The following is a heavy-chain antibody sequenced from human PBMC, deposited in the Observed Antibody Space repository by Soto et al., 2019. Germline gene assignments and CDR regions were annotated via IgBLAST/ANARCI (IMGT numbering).Heavy chain of an antibody. J-gene: IGHJ6*02. CDR1: GGSISSGDYY. Sequence: PSETLSLTCTVSGGSISSGDYYWSWIRQPPGKGLEWIGSIYYSGSTYYNPSLKSRVTISVDTSKNQFSLKLNSVTAADTAVYYCARGITIFGVVSYYGMDVWGQGTTVTVSS. V-gene: IGHV4-30-4*01. D-gene: IGHD3-3*01. CDR3: ARGITIFGVVSYYGMDV. CDR2: IYYSGST.